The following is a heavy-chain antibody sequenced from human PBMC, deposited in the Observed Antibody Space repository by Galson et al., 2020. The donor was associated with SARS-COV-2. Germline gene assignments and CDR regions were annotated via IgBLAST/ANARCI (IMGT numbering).Heavy chain of an antibody. CDR1: GFTVSSNY. CDR3: ASLDYGDYVDY. D-gene: IGHD4-17*01. J-gene: IGHJ4*02. V-gene: IGHV3-53*04. Sequence: GGSLRLSCAASGFTVSSNYMSWVRQAPGKGLEWVSVIYSGGSTYYADSVKGRFTISRHNSKNTLYLQMNRLRGDDTAVYYCASLDYGDYVDYWGQGTLVTVSS. CDR2: IYSGGST.